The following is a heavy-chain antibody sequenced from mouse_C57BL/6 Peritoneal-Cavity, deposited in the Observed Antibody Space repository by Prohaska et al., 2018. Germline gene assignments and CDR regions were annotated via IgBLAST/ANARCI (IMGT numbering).Heavy chain of an antibody. CDR2: INSDGSAI. Sequence: VQPGGSRGLSCEGSGFTFSGFWMSWVRQTPGKTLEWIGDINSDGSAINYAPSIKDRFTIFRDNDKSTLYLQMSNVRSEDTATYFCMRYGNYWYFDVWGTGTTVTVCS. D-gene: IGHD2-1*01. CDR3: MRYGNYWYFDV. CDR1: GFTFSGFW. J-gene: IGHJ1*03. V-gene: IGHV11-2*01.